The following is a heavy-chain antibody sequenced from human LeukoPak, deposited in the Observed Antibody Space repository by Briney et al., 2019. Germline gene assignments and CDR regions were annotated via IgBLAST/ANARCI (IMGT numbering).Heavy chain of an antibody. Sequence: TGRSLRLSCAASGFTFSGSPILWVRQASGKGLEWVGRIRSKADNYATAYAASVQGRCTISRDDSKNTAYLQLNSLKTEDTAVYYCAKRFDYWGQRTLVTVSS. J-gene: IGHJ4*02. CDR2: IRSKADNYAT. CDR3: AKRFDY. D-gene: IGHD5-24*01. V-gene: IGHV3-73*01. CDR1: GFTFSGSP.